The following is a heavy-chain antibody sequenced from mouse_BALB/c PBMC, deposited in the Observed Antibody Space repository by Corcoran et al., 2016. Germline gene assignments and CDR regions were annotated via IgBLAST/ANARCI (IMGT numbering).Heavy chain of an antibody. CDR3: ARGWLLRGAMDY. J-gene: IGHJ4*01. V-gene: IGHV1-84*02. D-gene: IGHD2-3*01. CDR1: GYTFTDYY. Sequence: QIQLQQSGPELVKPGAAVKISGKASGYTFTDYYINWVKQKPGQGLEWIGWIYPGSGNTKYNEKFKGKATLTVDTSSSTAYMQLSSLTSEDTAVYFCARGWLLRGAMDYWGQGTSVTVSS. CDR2: IYPGSGNT.